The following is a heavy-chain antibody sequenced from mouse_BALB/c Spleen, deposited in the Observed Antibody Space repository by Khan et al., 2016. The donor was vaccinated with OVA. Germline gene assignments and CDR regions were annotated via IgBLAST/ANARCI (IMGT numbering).Heavy chain of an antibody. Sequence: DVHLVESGGGLVQPGGSRKLSCAASGFTFSSYGMHWVRQAPEKGLEWVAYISGDSNTIYYADTVKGRFTISRANPKNTLFLRMTSLMSEDTAMYYCATSYFYRYYFDYWGPGTTLTVST. CDR2: ISGDSNTI. CDR1: GFTFSSYG. V-gene: IGHV5-17*02. D-gene: IGHD1-1*01. CDR3: ATSYFYRYYFDY. J-gene: IGHJ2*01.